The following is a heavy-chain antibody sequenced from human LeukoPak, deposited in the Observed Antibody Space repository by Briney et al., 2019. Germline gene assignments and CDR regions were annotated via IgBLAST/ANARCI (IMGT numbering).Heavy chain of an antibody. CDR3: AKARPYYYDSKGGLGYLFDY. V-gene: IGHV3-9*01. Sequence: GGSLRLSCAASGFTFDDYGMHWVRQAPGKGLEWVSGISWNSGSIGYADSVKGRFTISRDNAKNSLYLQMNSLRAEDTALYYCAKARPYYYDSKGGLGYLFDYWGQGTLVTVSS. D-gene: IGHD3-22*01. CDR1: GFTFDDYG. CDR2: ISWNSGSI. J-gene: IGHJ4*02.